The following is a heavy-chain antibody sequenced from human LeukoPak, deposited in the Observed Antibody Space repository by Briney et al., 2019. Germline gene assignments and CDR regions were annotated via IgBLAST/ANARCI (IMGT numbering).Heavy chain of an antibody. Sequence: SETLSLTCTVSGGSISSGSYYWSCIRQPAGKGLEWLGRIYTSGSTNYNPSLKSRVTISVDTSKNQFSLKLSSVTAADTAVYYCARDGPLGYYDSSGSIDYWGQGTLVTVSS. CDR2: IYTSGST. CDR1: GGSISSGSYY. V-gene: IGHV4-61*02. CDR3: ARDGPLGYYDSSGSIDY. D-gene: IGHD3-22*01. J-gene: IGHJ4*02.